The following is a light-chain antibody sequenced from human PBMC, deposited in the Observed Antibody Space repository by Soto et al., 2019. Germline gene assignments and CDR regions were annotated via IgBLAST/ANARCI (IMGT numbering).Light chain of an antibody. CDR1: QSISNS. V-gene: IGKV1-39*01. Sequence: IWMSQSPSLLSASTGDRVTITCRASQSISNSLNWYQQKPGKAPKLLIYAASSLQSGVPSRFSGSGSGTDFTLTINGLQPEDFATYYCRQAASFPITFGQGTRLEIK. J-gene: IGKJ5*01. CDR3: RQAASFPIT. CDR2: AAS.